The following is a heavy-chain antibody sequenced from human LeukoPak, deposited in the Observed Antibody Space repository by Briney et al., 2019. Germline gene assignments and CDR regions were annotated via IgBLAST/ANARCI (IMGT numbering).Heavy chain of an antibody. CDR3: ARGHGYNFFDY. CDR1: ALRCTTNY. CDR2: IYVDGTT. J-gene: IGHJ4*02. V-gene: IGHV3-53*01. Sequence: GSPRLVCADSALRCTTNYMNSHPQALGWGLDWVSVIYVDGTTYYADSVKGRFTISRDNPKNTLSLQMNSLRAEDTAVYYCARGHGYNFFDYWGQGTLVTVSS. D-gene: IGHD5-24*01.